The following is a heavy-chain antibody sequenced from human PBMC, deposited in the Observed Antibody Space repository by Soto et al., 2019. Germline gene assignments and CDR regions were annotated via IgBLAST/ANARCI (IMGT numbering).Heavy chain of an antibody. Sequence: PGGSLRLACAASGFTFRSQWMSWVRQSPGKGLEWVANIKEDGSEKYYVDSMKGRLTISRDNAKNSVYLQMNSLRAEDTAVYYCVRRGSGTYYYYYGLDVWGQGTTVTVSS. V-gene: IGHV3-7*05. CDR3: VRRGSGTYYYYYGLDV. J-gene: IGHJ6*02. CDR1: GFTFRSQW. CDR2: IKEDGSEK. D-gene: IGHD3-10*01.